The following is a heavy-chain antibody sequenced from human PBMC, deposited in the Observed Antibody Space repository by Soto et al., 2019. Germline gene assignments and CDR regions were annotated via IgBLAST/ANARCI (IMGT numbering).Heavy chain of an antibody. J-gene: IGHJ4*02. D-gene: IGHD4-17*01. CDR2: IYHSGST. Sequence: KTSETLSLTCAVSGYSISSGYYWGWIRQPPGKGLEWIGSIYHSGSTYYNPSLKSRVTTSVDTSKNQFSLKLSSVTAADTAVYYCASFDYGDYFDYWGQGTLVTVSS. V-gene: IGHV4-38-2*01. CDR3: ASFDYGDYFDY. CDR1: GYSISSGYY.